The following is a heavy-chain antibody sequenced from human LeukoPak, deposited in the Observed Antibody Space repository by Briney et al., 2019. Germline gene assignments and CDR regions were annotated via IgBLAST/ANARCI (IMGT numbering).Heavy chain of an antibody. Sequence: ASVKVSCKASGYTFTSYAMNWVRQAPGQGLEWMEWINTNTGNPTYAQGFTGRFVFSLDTSVSTAYLQISSLKAEDTAVYYCARLGWYSSSWYEVYHYYGMDVWGQGTTVTVSS. D-gene: IGHD6-13*01. J-gene: IGHJ6*02. CDR3: ARLGWYSSSWYEVYHYYGMDV. V-gene: IGHV7-4-1*02. CDR2: INTNTGNP. CDR1: GYTFTSYA.